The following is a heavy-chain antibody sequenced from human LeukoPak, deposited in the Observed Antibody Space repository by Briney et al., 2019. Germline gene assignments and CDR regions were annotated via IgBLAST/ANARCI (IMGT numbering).Heavy chain of an antibody. Sequence: SGPSPLNPTQTPALTFTFSGFSVTTGGVPGAWIRGPPGKALEWLAVIYGNGDRRYSPSLMSRLRINKDTSKNQVVLTMPNMNPADTATYFCAHRQMSTFDYWGQETLVTVS. D-gene: IGHD5-24*01. CDR1: GFSVTTGGVP. CDR3: AHRQMSTFDY. J-gene: IGHJ4*02. V-gene: IGHV2-5*01. CDR2: IYGNGDR.